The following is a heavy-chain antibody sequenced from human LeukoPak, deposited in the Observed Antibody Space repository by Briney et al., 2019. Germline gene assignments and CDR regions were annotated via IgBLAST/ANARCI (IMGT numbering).Heavy chain of an antibody. CDR2: IYTSGST. J-gene: IGHJ4*02. Sequence: PSETLSLTCTVSGGSIGSGSYYWSWIRQPAGKGLEWIGRIYTSGSTNYNPSLKSRVTISVDTSKNQFSLKLSSVTAADTAVYYCARTHGYSYGVGWGQGTLVTVSS. CDR3: ARTHGYSYGVG. V-gene: IGHV4-61*02. D-gene: IGHD5-18*01. CDR1: GGSIGSGSYY.